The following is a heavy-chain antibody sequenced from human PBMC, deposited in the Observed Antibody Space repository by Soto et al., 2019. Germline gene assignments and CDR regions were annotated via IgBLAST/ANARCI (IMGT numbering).Heavy chain of an antibody. CDR1: GFTFSSYG. J-gene: IGHJ6*03. CDR2: ISYDGSNK. CDR3: ARGGTVTTRIDYYYYYYMDV. V-gene: IGHV3-30*03. D-gene: IGHD4-4*01. Sequence: PWGSLRLSCSASGFTFSSYGMHWVRQAPGKGLEWVAVISYDGSNKYYADSVKGRFTISRDNSKNTLYLQMNSLRAEDTAVYYCARGGTVTTRIDYYYYYYMDVWGKGTTVTVSS.